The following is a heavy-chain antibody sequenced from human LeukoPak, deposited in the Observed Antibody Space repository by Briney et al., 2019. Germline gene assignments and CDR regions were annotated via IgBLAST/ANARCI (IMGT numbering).Heavy chain of an antibody. CDR2: IYYSGST. CDR1: GGSISSSSYY. CDR3: ATRPSYYDSSGHDY. J-gene: IGHJ4*02. D-gene: IGHD3-22*01. Sequence: SETLSLTCTVSGGSISSSSYYWGWIRQPPGKGLEWIGSIYYSGSTYYNPSLKSRVTISVDTSKNQFSLKLSSVTAADTAVYYCATRPSYYDSSGHDYWGQGTLVTVSS. V-gene: IGHV4-39*01.